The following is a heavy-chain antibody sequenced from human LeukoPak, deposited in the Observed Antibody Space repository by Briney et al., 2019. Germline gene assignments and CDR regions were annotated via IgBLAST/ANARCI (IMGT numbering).Heavy chain of an antibody. D-gene: IGHD6-19*01. CDR3: VKNDGWFHLAQ. CDR1: GFYPRDHW. J-gene: IGHJ4*02. CDR2: IKTDGSET. Sequence: GGSLRLSCAASGFYPRDHWMDWVRQAPGKGLEWVGHIKTDGSETYYLDSLKGRISISRDNTNNALYLQMNSLRVEDTAIYYCVKNDGWFHLAQWGQGTLVTVSS. V-gene: IGHV3-7*03.